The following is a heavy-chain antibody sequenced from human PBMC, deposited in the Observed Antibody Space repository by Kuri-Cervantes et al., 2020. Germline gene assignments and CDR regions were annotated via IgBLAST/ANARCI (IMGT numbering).Heavy chain of an antibody. J-gene: IGHJ5*02. Sequence: ASVKVSCKASGYTFTSYYMHWVRQAPGQGLEWMGIINPSGGSTSYAQKFQGRVTITADESTSTAYMELSSLRSEDTAVYYCARGRGGLWELRDNHLKNNWFDPWGQGTLVTVSS. CDR2: INPSGGST. D-gene: IGHD1-26*01. CDR3: ARGRGGLWELRDNHLKNNWFDP. CDR1: GYTFTSYY. V-gene: IGHV1-46*01.